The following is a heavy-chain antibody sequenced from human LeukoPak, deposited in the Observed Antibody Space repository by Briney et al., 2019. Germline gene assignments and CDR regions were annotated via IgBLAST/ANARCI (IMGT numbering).Heavy chain of an antibody. CDR3: ARVPGITGTTGYYYYYMDV. J-gene: IGHJ6*03. D-gene: IGHD1-7*01. V-gene: IGHV1-8*01. CDR1: GYTFTSYD. CDR2: MNPNSGNT. Sequence: ASVKVSCKASGYTFTSYDINWVRQATGQGLEWKGWMNPNSGNTGYAQKFQGRVTMTRNTSISTAYMELSSLRSEDTAVYYCARVPGITGTTGYYYYYMDVWGKGTTVTVSS.